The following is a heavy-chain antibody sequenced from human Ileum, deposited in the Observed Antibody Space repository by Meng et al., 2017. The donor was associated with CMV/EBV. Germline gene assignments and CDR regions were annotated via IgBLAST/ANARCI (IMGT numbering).Heavy chain of an antibody. Sequence: RDPGLSLVKPSETLSRTCTGSGGSIRNYYWSWIRQPAGKGLEWIGRIYTGGSPNYNPSLYSRVTMSIDTSKNQFSLKLNSVTAADTAVYYCARLNYYDSREFDYWGQGTLVTVSS. CDR1: GGSIRNYY. D-gene: IGHD3-22*01. J-gene: IGHJ4*02. CDR3: ARLNYYDSREFDY. V-gene: IGHV4-4*07. CDR2: IYTGGSP.